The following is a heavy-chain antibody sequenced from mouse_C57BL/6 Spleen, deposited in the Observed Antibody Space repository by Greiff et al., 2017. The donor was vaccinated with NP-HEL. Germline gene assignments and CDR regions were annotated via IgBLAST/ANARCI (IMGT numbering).Heavy chain of an antibody. CDR2: IDPSDSYT. CDR3: ARNYGSSCYFDY. CDR1: GYTFTSYW. V-gene: IGHV1-59*01. Sequence: VQLQQPGAELVRPGTSVKLSCKASGYTFTSYWMHWVKQRPGQGLEWIGVIDPSDSYTNYNQKFKGKATLTVDTSSSTAYMQLSSLTSEDSAVYYCARNYGSSCYFDYWGQGTTLTVSS. D-gene: IGHD1-1*01. J-gene: IGHJ2*01.